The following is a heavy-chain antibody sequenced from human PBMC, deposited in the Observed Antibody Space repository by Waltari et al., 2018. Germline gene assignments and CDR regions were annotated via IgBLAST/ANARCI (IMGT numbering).Heavy chain of an antibody. CDR2: IWYDGSKE. CDR3: ARGRYSSSSYIDY. D-gene: IGHD6-6*01. Sequence: QVQLVESGGGVVQPRRSLRLSCVVSGFTFSSPNMHWVRESPGKGLGGVAYIWYDGSKENYLDSVKGRFRISRDNSKNTVYLQLDRVSADDTAVYFCARGRYSSSSYIDYWGRGTLVTVSS. V-gene: IGHV3-33*01. CDR1: GFTFSSPN. J-gene: IGHJ4*02.